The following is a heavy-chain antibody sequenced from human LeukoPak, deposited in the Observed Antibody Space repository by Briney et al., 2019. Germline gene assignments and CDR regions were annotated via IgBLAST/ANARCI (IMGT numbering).Heavy chain of an antibody. CDR1: GFTFSTYW. J-gene: IGHJ4*02. CDR3: ARVPRYYGSGSYYNTPGAYYFDY. V-gene: IGHV3-74*01. Sequence: GGSLRLSCAASGFTFSTYWMHWVRQAPGKGLVWVSRINTDGTSTGYADSVKGRFTISRDNAKNTLYLQMNSLRAEDTAVYYCARVPRYYGSGSYYNTPGAYYFDYWGQGTLVTVSS. CDR2: INTDGTST. D-gene: IGHD3-10*01.